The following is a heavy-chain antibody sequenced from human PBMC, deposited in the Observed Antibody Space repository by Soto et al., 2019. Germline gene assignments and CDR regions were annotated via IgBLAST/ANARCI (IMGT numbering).Heavy chain of an antibody. CDR3: ARDRAVSARGSFDY. Sequence: QVQLQESGPGLVEPSGTLSLTCAVSGGSVSSTNWWSWVRQPPGKGLEWIGEIYHSGSTYYNPSLKSRVTISVDKSKNQFSLRLSSVTAADTAVYFRARDRAVSARGSFDYWGQGTLVTVSS. J-gene: IGHJ4*02. CDR1: GGSVSSTNW. CDR2: IYHSGST. D-gene: IGHD6-19*01. V-gene: IGHV4-4*02.